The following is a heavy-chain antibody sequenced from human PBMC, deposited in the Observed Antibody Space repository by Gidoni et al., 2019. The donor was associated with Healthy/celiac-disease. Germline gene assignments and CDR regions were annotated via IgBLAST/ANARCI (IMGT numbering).Heavy chain of an antibody. J-gene: IGHJ6*02. CDR2: ISYDGSNK. D-gene: IGHD5-18*01. CDR1: GFTFSSYA. CDR3: ARDRGIGYSYGYEYYYYYGMDV. Sequence: QVQRVESGGGGVEPGRSLRLTRAASGFTFSSYAMHGVRQAPGKGLEWVAVISYDGSNKYYADSVKGRFTISRDNSNNTLYLQMNSLRAEDTAVYYCARDRGIGYSYGYEYYYYYGMDVWGQGTTVTVSS. V-gene: IGHV3-30-3*01.